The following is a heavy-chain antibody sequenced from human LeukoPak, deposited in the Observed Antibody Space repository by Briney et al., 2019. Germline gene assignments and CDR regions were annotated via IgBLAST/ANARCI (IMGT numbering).Heavy chain of an antibody. V-gene: IGHV4-59*01. Sequence: SETPSLTRTVSAGSINTYYWNWIRQPPGKGLEWIGYIYHSGVTNSNPSLKSRVTISVDTSKNQFSLKLSSVTAADTAVYYCAGDPYNYKWFDIWGQGTLVTVSS. J-gene: IGHJ5*02. CDR1: AGSINTYY. CDR3: AGDPYNYKWFDI. CDR2: IYHSGVT. D-gene: IGHD1-20*01.